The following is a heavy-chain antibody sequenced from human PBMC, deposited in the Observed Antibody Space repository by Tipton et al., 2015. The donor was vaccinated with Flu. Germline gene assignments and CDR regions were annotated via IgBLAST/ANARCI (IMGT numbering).Heavy chain of an antibody. J-gene: IGHJ3*02. CDR3: ARQGLEVRGGAFDI. CDR1: GDSISSGSYY. D-gene: IGHD1-7*01. CDR2: MYTRGST. Sequence: LRLSCTVSGDSISSGSYYWSWIRQPAGKGLEWIGRMYTRGSTNYNPSLMSRASISVDMSKNQFSLQLTSVTAPDTAFYYCARQGLEVRGGAFDIWGQGKM. V-gene: IGHV4-61*02.